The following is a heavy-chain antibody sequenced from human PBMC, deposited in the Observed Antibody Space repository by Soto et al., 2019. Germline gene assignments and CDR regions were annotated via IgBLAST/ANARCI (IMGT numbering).Heavy chain of an antibody. CDR2: VSGSGGSV. J-gene: IGHJ6*04. Sequence: EVQLLESGGDLVQPGGARTLSCAAAGFTFISYGMSWVRQAPVQGLECVSAVSGSGGSVYYEDSVRGRFTIARDNSKNTLYLQVNSLRAEDTAIYYCAKGSVVGADYSYGMDVWGKGTTVTASS. V-gene: IGHV3-23*01. CDR1: GFTFISYG. D-gene: IGHD2-2*01. CDR3: AKGSVVGADYSYGMDV.